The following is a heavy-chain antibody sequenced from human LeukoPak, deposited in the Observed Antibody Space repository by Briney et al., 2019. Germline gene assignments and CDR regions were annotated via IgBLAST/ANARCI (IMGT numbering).Heavy chain of an antibody. CDR1: GFTFSSYA. CDR3: AAGYDNEYYYYYGMDV. J-gene: IGHJ6*02. Sequence: GGSLRLSCAASGFTFSSYAMSWVRQAPGEGLEWVSAISGSGGSTYYADSVKGRFTISRDNSKNTLYLQMNSLRAEDTAVYCCAAGYDNEYYYYYGMDVWGQGTTVTVPS. V-gene: IGHV3-23*01. D-gene: IGHD5-12*01. CDR2: ISGSGGST.